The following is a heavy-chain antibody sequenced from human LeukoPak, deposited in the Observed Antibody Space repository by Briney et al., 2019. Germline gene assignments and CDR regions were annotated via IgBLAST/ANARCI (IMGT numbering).Heavy chain of an antibody. J-gene: IGHJ4*02. D-gene: IGHD2-15*01. CDR1: GFTFSSYG. Sequence: PGRSLRLSCAASGFTFSSYGMHWVRQAPGKGLEWVAVISYDGSKKYYGDSVKGRFTISRDNSKNTLYLQMNSLRVEDTAVYYCAKSTSPLGYCSGGRCFFDYWGQGTLVTASS. CDR3: AKSTSPLGYCSGGRCFFDY. CDR2: ISYDGSKK. V-gene: IGHV3-30*18.